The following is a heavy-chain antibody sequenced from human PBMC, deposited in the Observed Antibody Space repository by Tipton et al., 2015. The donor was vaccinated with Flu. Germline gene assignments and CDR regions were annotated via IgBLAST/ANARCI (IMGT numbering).Heavy chain of an antibody. CDR3: ARLSYYDVDLKNFYFDH. Sequence: SLRLSCSASGFTFSNYAMHWVRQAPGKGLEYVSAINNKGGSPYYPDSVKGRFTISRDNSKNTLYLQMSSLSADDAAVYYCARLSYYDVDLKNFYFDHWGQGALVTVSS. CDR1: GFTFSNYA. D-gene: IGHD3-10*02. CDR2: INNKGGSP. J-gene: IGHJ4*02. V-gene: IGHV3-64D*06.